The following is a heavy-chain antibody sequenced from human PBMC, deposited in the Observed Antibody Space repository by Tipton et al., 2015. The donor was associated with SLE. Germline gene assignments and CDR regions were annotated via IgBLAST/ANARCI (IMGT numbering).Heavy chain of an antibody. Sequence: SLRLSCAASGFTFSSYSMNWVRQAPGKGLEWVSYISSSGSTIYYADSVKGRFTISRDNAKNSLYLQMNSLRAEDTAVYYCARDPEWELPYFDYWGQGTLVTVSS. CDR1: GFTFSSYS. V-gene: IGHV3-48*04. D-gene: IGHD1-26*01. CDR2: ISSSGSTI. J-gene: IGHJ4*02. CDR3: ARDPEWELPYFDY.